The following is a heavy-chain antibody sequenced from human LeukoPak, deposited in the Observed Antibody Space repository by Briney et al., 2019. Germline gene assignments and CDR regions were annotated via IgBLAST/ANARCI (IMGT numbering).Heavy chain of an antibody. D-gene: IGHD5-24*01. CDR1: GFALTTYN. CDR2: VTAFNENT. V-gene: IGHV1-18*01. Sequence: AASVKVSCKASGFALTTYNIVWLRQAPGQGLEWVGWVTAFNENTHYSRKVQGRVTMTRDTSTSTAYKELRSLRSDDTAVYYCARDNSVRDEAWWFNPWVQGTLVTVSS. J-gene: IGHJ5*02. CDR3: ARDNSVRDEAWWFNP.